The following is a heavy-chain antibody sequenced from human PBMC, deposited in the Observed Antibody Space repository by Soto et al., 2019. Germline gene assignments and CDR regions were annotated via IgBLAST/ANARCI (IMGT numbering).Heavy chain of an antibody. Sequence: QVQLVQFGAEVEKPGASVKVSCKASGYTFTDYVLHWVRQAPGQRLEWMGWINAGNGNTKYSQKFQNRVTFTRDTSASTVNMELRSLRYENTAVYYCARGVWGLDVWGQRTTVTVSS. V-gene: IGHV1-3*01. CDR3: ARGVWGLDV. CDR1: GYTFTDYV. CDR2: INAGNGNT. D-gene: IGHD6-13*01. J-gene: IGHJ6*02.